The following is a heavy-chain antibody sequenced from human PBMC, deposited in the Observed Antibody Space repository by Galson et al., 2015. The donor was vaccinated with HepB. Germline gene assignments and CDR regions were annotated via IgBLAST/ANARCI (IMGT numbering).Heavy chain of an antibody. CDR1: GFRFNIYD. CDR3: AKGAYMSSYSLYGMDA. J-gene: IGHJ6*02. CDR2: ITNSGGGR. D-gene: IGHD6-6*01. V-gene: IGHV3-23*01. Sequence: SLRLSCAASGFRFNIYDMSWVRQAPGKGLEWVSGITNSGGGRHYAEPGKGRFTISRDNSKNTVFLQMSSLRAEDTAIYYCAKGAYMSSYSLYGMDAWGQGTTVIVSS.